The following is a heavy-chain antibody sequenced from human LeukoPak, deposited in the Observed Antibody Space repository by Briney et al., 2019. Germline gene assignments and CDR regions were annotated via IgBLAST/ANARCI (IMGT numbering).Heavy chain of an antibody. Sequence: APVKVSCKASGYTFTNYYMHWVRQAPGQGLGGMGIINPSGGSTSYAQKFQGRVTMTRDTSTSTVYMELSSLRSEDTAVYYCARALERLRLGGDFDYWGQGTLVTVSS. V-gene: IGHV1-46*01. CDR2: INPSGGST. J-gene: IGHJ4*02. CDR3: ARALERLRLGGDFDY. D-gene: IGHD3-16*01. CDR1: GYTFTNYY.